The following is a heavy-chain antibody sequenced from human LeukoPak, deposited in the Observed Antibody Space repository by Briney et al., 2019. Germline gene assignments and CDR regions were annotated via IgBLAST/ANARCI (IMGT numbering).Heavy chain of an antibody. CDR1: GGSISSYY. J-gene: IGHJ6*03. CDR2: IYTSGST. CDR3: ARERYCTSTSCYETRRYSYYYMDV. Sequence: PSETLSLTCTVSGGSISSYYWSWIRQPAGKGMEWIGRIYTSGSTSYNPSLKRRVTMSVDTSKNQFSLKLSSVTAADTAVYYCARERYCTSTSCYETRRYSYYYMDVWGKGTTVTISS. V-gene: IGHV4-4*07. D-gene: IGHD2-2*01.